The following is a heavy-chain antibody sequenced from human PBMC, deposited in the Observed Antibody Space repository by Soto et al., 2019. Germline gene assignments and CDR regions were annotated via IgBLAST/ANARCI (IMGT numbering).Heavy chain of an antibody. Sequence: GESLKISCKGSGYSFTNYWIGWVRQMHGKGLEWMGIIYPGDSDTRYSPSFQGQVTISADKSLSTAYLQWSSLKASDTAMYYCARPVGYGGNSDDYWGQGTLVTVSS. J-gene: IGHJ4*02. CDR1: GYSFTNYW. CDR2: IYPGDSDT. D-gene: IGHD4-17*01. CDR3: ARPVGYGGNSDDY. V-gene: IGHV5-51*01.